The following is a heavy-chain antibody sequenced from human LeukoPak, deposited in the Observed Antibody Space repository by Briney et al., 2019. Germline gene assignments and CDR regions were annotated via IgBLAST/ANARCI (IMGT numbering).Heavy chain of an antibody. CDR3: ARARGNTYGYFEY. V-gene: IGHV3-74*01. Sequence: GGSLRLSCAVSGHTLSGYWVHWVRQAPGKGLVWVSRINGDASSTSYADSVKGRFTISRDNAKSTLYLQMNSLRVEDTAVYYCARARGNTYGYFEYWGQGTLVTVSS. D-gene: IGHD5-18*01. J-gene: IGHJ4*02. CDR2: INGDASST. CDR1: GHTLSGYW.